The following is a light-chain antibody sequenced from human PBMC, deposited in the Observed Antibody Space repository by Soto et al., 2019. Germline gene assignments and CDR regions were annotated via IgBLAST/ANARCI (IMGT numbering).Light chain of an antibody. CDR3: QQYGSSPYT. J-gene: IGKJ2*01. Sequence: EIVLTQSPGTLSLSPGERATLSCRASQSVSSSYLAWYQQKPGQAPRLLIYGASSRATGIPDRFSGSGSGTDFNLTISRLEHEDFAVYSCQQYGSSPYTFGQGTKLEIK. CDR1: QSVSSSY. CDR2: GAS. V-gene: IGKV3-20*01.